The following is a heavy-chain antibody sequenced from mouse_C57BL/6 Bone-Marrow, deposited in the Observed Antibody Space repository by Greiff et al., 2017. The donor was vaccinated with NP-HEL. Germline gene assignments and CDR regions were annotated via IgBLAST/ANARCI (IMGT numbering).Heavy chain of an antibody. CDR2: IDPSDSYT. CDR3: ARYDGYYPYYFDY. Sequence: VHLQQPGAELVKPGASVKLSCKASGYTFTSYWMQWVKQRPGQGLEWIGEIDPSDSYTNSNQKFKGKATLTVDTSSSTAYMQLSSLTSEDSAVYYCARYDGYYPYYFDYWGQGTTLTVSS. D-gene: IGHD2-3*01. V-gene: IGHV1-50*01. J-gene: IGHJ2*01. CDR1: GYTFTSYW.